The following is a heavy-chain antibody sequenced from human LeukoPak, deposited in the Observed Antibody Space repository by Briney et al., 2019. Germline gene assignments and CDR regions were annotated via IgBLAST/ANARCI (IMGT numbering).Heavy chain of an antibody. J-gene: IGHJ4*02. D-gene: IGHD1-26*01. CDR1: GYTFTSYG. CDR2: ISGYDGNA. Sequence: ASVKVSCKTSGYTFTSYGISWVRQAPGQGLEWMGRISGYDGNAEYVEKFQGRVTMTTDTSTNTGYMEVRSLRSDDTAVYYCARDQWEPHFAYWGQGTLVIVSS. CDR3: ARDQWEPHFAY. V-gene: IGHV1-18*01.